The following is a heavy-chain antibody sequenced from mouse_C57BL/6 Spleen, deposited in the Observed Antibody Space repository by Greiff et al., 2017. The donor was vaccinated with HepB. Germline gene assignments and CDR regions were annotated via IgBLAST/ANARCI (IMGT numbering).Heavy chain of an antibody. J-gene: IGHJ4*01. D-gene: IGHD1-1*01. CDR3: ARRLKYDGSSFYHSIDY. CDR1: GYTFTSYG. Sequence: VQLKESGAELVRPGSSVKMSCKTSGYTFTSYGINWVKQRPGQGLEWIGYIYIGNGYPEYNEKFKGKATLTSDTSYSTDYMHLSSLTSEDSAIYYCARRLKYDGSSFYHSIDYWGQGTSVTVSS. V-gene: IGHV1-58*01. CDR2: IYIGNGYP.